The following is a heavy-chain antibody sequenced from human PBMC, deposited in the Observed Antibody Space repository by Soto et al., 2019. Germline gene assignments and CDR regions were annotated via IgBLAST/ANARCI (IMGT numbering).Heavy chain of an antibody. J-gene: IGHJ6*02. CDR2: INPNSGGT. D-gene: IGHD3-3*01. Sequence: GASVKVSCKASGYTFTGYYMHWVRQAPGQGLEWMGWINPNSGGTNYAQKFQGRVTMTKNTLYLQMNSLRAEDTAVYYCAKVLTPGALLPYYYYGMDVWGQGTTVTVSS. V-gene: IGHV1-2*02. CDR1: GYTFTGYY. CDR3: AKVLTPGALLPYYYYGMDV.